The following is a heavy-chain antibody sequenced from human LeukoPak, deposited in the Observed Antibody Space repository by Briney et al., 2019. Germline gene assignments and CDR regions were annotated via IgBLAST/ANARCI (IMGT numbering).Heavy chain of an antibody. Sequence: PGGSLRLSCAASGFTFSSYAMSWVRQAPGKGLEWVSAISGSGSSTYYADSVKGRCTISRDNSRGTLSLQMNSLRAEDTAVYYCAKGSGTYYPAFDYWGQGTLVTVSS. CDR3: AKGSGTYYPAFDY. J-gene: IGHJ4*02. D-gene: IGHD1-26*01. CDR1: GFTFSSYA. V-gene: IGHV3-23*01. CDR2: ISGSGSST.